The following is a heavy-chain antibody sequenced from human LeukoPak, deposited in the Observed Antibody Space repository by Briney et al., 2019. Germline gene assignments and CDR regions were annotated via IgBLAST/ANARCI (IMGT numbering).Heavy chain of an antibody. V-gene: IGHV4-59*01. CDR1: VGSISSYY. CDR3: ARTGGSGFYYYFDY. D-gene: IGHD6-19*01. Sequence: SETLSLTCTVSVGSISSYYWSWIRQPPGKGLEWIGYIYYTGNTIYNPSLKSRVTISVDTSKNQFSLRLSSVTAADTAVYYCARTGGSGFYYYFDYWGQGTLVTVSS. J-gene: IGHJ4*02. CDR2: IYYTGNT.